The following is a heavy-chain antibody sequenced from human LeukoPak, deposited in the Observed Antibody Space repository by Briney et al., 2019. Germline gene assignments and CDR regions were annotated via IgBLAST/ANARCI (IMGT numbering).Heavy chain of an antibody. V-gene: IGHV1-69*04. CDR3: ASLAAGPRGDFDY. CDR2: IIPILGIA. D-gene: IGHD6-13*01. Sequence: SVKVSCKASGGTFSSYAISWVRQAPGQGLEWMGRIIPILGIANYAQKFQGRVTITTDESTSTAYMELSSLRSEDTAVYYCASLAAGPRGDFDYWGQGTLVTVSS. J-gene: IGHJ4*02. CDR1: GGTFSSYA.